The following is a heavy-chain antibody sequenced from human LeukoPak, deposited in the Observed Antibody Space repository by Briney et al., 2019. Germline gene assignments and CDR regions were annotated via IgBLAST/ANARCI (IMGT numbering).Heavy chain of an antibody. D-gene: IGHD3-22*01. V-gene: IGHV4-4*07. Sequence: PSETLSLTCTVSGGSISSYYWSWIRQPAGKGLEWIGRIYTSGSTNYNPSLKSRVTMSVDTSKNQFSLKLSSVTAADTAVYYCARGVKTSANRANSSGYYYTSPGNWFDPWGQGTLVTVSS. CDR3: ARGVKTSANRANSSGYYYTSPGNWFDP. CDR2: IYTSGST. CDR1: GGSISSYY. J-gene: IGHJ5*02.